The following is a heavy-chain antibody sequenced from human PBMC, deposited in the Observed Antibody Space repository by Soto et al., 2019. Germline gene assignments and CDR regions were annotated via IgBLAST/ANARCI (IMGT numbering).Heavy chain of an antibody. CDR1: GDSVSSNSAA. CDR2: TYYRSKWYN. V-gene: IGHV6-1*01. CDR3: AQGGIAAAGTLSWFDP. Sequence: SQTLSLTCAISGDSVSSNSAAWNCIRHSPSRCLEWLGRTYYRSKWYNDYAVSVKSRITINPDTSKNQFSLQLNSVTPDDTAVYYCAQGGIAAAGTLSWFDPWGQGTLVTVSS. J-gene: IGHJ5*02. D-gene: IGHD6-13*01.